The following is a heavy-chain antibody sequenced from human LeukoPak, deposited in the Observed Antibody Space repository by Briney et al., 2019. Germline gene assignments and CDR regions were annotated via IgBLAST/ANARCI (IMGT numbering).Heavy chain of an antibody. V-gene: IGHV1-2*06. CDR1: GYTFTGYY. Sequence: GASVKVSCKASGYTFTGYYMHWVRQAPGQGLEWMGRINPNSGGTNYAQKFQGRVTMTRDTSISAAYMELSRLRSDDTAVYYCARSGSSGWYERDYWGQGTLVTVSS. D-gene: IGHD6-19*01. J-gene: IGHJ4*02. CDR2: INPNSGGT. CDR3: ARSGSSGWYERDY.